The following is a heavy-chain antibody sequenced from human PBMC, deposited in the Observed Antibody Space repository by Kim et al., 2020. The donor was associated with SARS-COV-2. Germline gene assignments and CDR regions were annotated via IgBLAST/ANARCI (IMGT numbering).Heavy chain of an antibody. V-gene: IGHV3-30*07. J-gene: IGHJ6*02. Sequence: DPVKCRFTISRDNAKNTVYLQMSSLRAEDTAVYYCTREPCSGGSCFGMDVWGQGTTVTVSS. D-gene: IGHD2-15*01. CDR3: TREPCSGGSCFGMDV.